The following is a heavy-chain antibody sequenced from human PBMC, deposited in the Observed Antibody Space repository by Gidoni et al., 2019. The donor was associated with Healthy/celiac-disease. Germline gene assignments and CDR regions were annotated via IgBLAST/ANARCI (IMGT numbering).Heavy chain of an antibody. CDR1: GGSISSYY. CDR3: ARDVPLAGMDY. D-gene: IGHD6-19*01. J-gene: IGHJ4*02. V-gene: IGHV4-59*01. CDR2: IYYSGST. Sequence: QVQLQESGPGLVKPSETLSLTCTVPGGSISSYYWSWIRQPPGKGLEWIGYIYYSGSTNYNPSLKSRVTISVDTSKNQFSLKLSSVTAADTAVYYCARDVPLAGMDYWGQGTLVTVSS.